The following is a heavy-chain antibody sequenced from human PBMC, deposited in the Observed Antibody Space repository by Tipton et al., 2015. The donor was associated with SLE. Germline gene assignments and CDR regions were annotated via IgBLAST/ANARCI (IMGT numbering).Heavy chain of an antibody. CDR3: ARERGRDCSSTSCSLHY. D-gene: IGHD2-2*01. CDR1: GYTFTGYY. CDR2: INPNSGGT. Sequence: QLVQSGAEVKKPGASVKVSCKASGYTFTGYYMHWVRQAPGQGLEWMGWINPNSGGTNYAQKFQGRVTMTRDTSISTAYMELSRLRSDDPAVYYCARERGRDCSSTSCSLHYWGQGTLVTVSS. J-gene: IGHJ4*02. V-gene: IGHV1-2*02.